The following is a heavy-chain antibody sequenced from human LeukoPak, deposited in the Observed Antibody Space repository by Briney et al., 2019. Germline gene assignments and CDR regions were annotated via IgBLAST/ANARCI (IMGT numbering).Heavy chain of an antibody. CDR2: INSDGRDT. J-gene: IGHJ5*02. D-gene: IGHD4-11*01. CDR1: AFTFSNYY. Sequence: PGGSLRLSCAASAFTFSNYYVHWVRHPPGKGLVWVSRINSDGRDTAYVDSVKGRFTISRDNSKNTLYLQMNSLRVEDTAIYNCAKDQQSISYSPWGQGTLVTVSS. V-gene: IGHV3-74*03. CDR3: AKDQQSISYSP.